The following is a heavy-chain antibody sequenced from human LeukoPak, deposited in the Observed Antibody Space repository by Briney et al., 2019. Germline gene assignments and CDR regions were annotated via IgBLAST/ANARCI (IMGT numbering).Heavy chain of an antibody. CDR2: IDGSGDDT. Sequence: GGSLRLSCAASGFTFKYYAMTWVRQAPGKGLEWVAAIDGSGDDTYYAESVKGRFTISRDNSQNTLFLQVNSLRAEDTAVYYCARDKGDYGDYYWFNPWGQGTLVTVSS. CDR3: ARDKGDYGDYYWFNP. CDR1: GFTFKYYA. J-gene: IGHJ5*02. V-gene: IGHV3-23*01. D-gene: IGHD4-17*01.